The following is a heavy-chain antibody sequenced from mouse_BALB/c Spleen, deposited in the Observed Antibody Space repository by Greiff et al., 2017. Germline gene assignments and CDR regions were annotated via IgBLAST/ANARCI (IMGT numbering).Heavy chain of an antibody. Sequence: EVQVVESGGGLVQPGGSRKLSCAASGFTFSSFGMHWVRQAPEKGLEWVAYISSGSSTIYYADTVKGRFTISRDNPKNTLFLQMTSLRSEDTAMYYCAREVLRYYAMDYWGQGTSVTVSS. D-gene: IGHD1-1*01. J-gene: IGHJ4*01. V-gene: IGHV5-17*02. CDR1: GFTFSSFG. CDR2: ISSGSSTI. CDR3: AREVLRYYAMDY.